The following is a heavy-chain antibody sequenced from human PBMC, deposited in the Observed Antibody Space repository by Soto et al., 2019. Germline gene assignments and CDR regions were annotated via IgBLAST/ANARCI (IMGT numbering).Heavy chain of an antibody. V-gene: IGHV3-30*18. J-gene: IGHJ3*02. Sequence: QVQLVESGGGVVQPGRSLRLSCAASGFTFSSYGMPWVRQAPGKGLEWVAAISYDGSNKYYADSVKGRFTISRDNSKNTLNLQMNSLRAEDTAVYYCAKDEYYNASTGGGQACDIWGQGTMVTVSS. D-gene: IGHD2-8*02. CDR1: GFTFSSYG. CDR3: AKDEYYNASTGGGQACDI. CDR2: ISYDGSNK.